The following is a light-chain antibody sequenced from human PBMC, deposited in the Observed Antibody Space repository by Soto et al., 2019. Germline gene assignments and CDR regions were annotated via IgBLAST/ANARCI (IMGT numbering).Light chain of an antibody. Sequence: EIEMTTSPCTLSFSNGERAPLSCRASQSVSSSYLAWYQQKPGQAPRLLIYGASTRATGIPDRFSGGGSGTDFTLTISSLEPEDFAAYYCHQYGSLPQTVGQGTKVDI. CDR3: HQYGSLPQT. V-gene: IGKV3-20*01. CDR1: QSVSSSY. J-gene: IGKJ1*01. CDR2: GAS.